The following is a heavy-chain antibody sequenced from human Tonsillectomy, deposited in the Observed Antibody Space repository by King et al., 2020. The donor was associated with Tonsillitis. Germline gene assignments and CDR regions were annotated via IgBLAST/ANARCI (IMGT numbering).Heavy chain of an antibody. D-gene: IGHD3-3*01. CDR1: GFSVSNNY. V-gene: IGHV3-53*01. Sequence: VQLVESGGGLIQPGGSLRLSCAASGFSVSNNYMSWVRQAPGKGLEWLSVIHSGGSTYYADSVKGRFTISRDNSKNTLYLQMNSLRADDTAVYYCTRVSAIFGVVIAKRMDVWGKGTTVTVSS. CDR2: IHSGGST. J-gene: IGHJ6*04. CDR3: TRVSAIFGVVIAKRMDV.